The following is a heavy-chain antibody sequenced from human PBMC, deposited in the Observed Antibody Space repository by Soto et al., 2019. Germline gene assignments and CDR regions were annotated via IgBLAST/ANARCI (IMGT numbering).Heavy chain of an antibody. CDR1: GGSFSGYY. CDR3: ARRVVAALYYYYYCGMDV. Sequence: SETLSLTCAVYGGSFSGYYWSWIRQPPGKGLEWIGEINHSGGTNYNPSLKSRVTISVDTSKNQFSLKLSSVTAADTAVYYCARRVVAALYYYYYCGMDVWGQGTTVTVSS. J-gene: IGHJ6*02. D-gene: IGHD2-15*01. CDR2: INHSGGT. V-gene: IGHV4-34*01.